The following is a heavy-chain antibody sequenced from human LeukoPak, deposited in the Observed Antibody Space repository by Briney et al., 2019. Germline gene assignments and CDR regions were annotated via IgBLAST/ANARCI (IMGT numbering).Heavy chain of an antibody. D-gene: IGHD2-2*01. CDR3: ARADPGRYCSSTSCYNWFDP. Sequence: KASETLSLTCTVSGGSISSGSYYWIWIRQPPGKGLEWIGYIYYSGSTYYNPSLKSRVTISVDTSKNQFSLKLSSVTAADTAVYYCARADPGRYCSSTSCYNWFDPWGQGTLVTVSS. J-gene: IGHJ5*02. CDR1: GGSISSGSYY. CDR2: IYYSGST. V-gene: IGHV4-30-4*08.